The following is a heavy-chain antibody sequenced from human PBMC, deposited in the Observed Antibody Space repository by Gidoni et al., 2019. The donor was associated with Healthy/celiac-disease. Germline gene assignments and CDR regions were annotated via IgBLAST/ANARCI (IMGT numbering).Heavy chain of an antibody. CDR3: AKDRYSGSYYEMAY. J-gene: IGHJ4*02. CDR2: SSWNSGSI. Sequence: EVQLVESGGGLVQPGRSLRLSCAASGFTFDDYAMHWVRQAPGKGLEWVSGSSWNSGSIGYADAVKGRFTISRDNAKNSLYLQMNSLRAEDTALYYCAKDRYSGSYYEMAYWGQGTLVTVSS. V-gene: IGHV3-9*01. D-gene: IGHD1-26*01. CDR1: GFTFDDYA.